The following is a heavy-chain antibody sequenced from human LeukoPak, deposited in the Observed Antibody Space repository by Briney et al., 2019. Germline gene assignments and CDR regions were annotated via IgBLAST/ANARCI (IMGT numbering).Heavy chain of an antibody. V-gene: IGHV3-30*04. CDR2: ISYDGSNK. CDR1: GFTFSTYA. Sequence: GGSLRLSCAASGFTFSTYAMHWVRQAPGKGLEWVAVISYDGSNKYYADSVKGRFTISRDNSKNTLYLQMNSLRAEDTAVYYCARDKAREYYYYGMDVWGKRTTVTVSS. CDR3: ARDKAREYYYYGMDV. J-gene: IGHJ6*04. D-gene: IGHD1-26*01.